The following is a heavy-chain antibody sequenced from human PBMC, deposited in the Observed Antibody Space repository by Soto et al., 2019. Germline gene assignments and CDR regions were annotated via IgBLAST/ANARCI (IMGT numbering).Heavy chain of an antibody. D-gene: IGHD2-15*01. CDR3: AREALLNWFDP. Sequence: GGALRLSCAAPGFPFRNYSLNWVRQAPGKGLEWVSYISSSSTIYYADSVKGRFTISRDNAKNSLYLQMNSLRAEDTAVYYCAREALLNWFDPWGQGTLVTVSS. CDR2: ISSSSTI. V-gene: IGHV3-48*01. J-gene: IGHJ5*02. CDR1: GFPFRNYS.